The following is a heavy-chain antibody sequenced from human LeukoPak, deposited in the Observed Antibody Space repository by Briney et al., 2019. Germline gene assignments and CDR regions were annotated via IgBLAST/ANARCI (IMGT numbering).Heavy chain of an antibody. CDR1: GFTFSKYW. V-gene: IGHV3-11*01. CDR3: ARDRRHLRGYFDL. Sequence: GGSLRLSCVASGFTFSKYWMTWVRQAPGKGLEWVSYISSSGSTIYYADSVKGRFTISRDNAKNSLYLQMNSLRAEDTAVYYCARDRRHLRGYFDLWGRGTLVTVSS. J-gene: IGHJ2*01. CDR2: ISSSGSTI.